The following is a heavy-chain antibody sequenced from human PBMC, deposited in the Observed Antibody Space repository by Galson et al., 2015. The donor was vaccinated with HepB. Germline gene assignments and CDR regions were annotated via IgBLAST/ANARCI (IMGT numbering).Heavy chain of an antibody. V-gene: IGHV6-1*01. CDR1: GDSVSSNSAA. CDR2: TYYRSKWYN. CDR3: ARWAGRYYYYGMDV. J-gene: IGHJ6*02. Sequence: CAISGDSVSSNSAAWNWIRQSPSRGLEWLGRTYYRSKWYNDYAVSVKSRITINPDTSKNQFSLQLNSVTPEDTAVYYCARWAGRYYYYGMDVWGQGTTVTVSS. D-gene: IGHD6-19*01.